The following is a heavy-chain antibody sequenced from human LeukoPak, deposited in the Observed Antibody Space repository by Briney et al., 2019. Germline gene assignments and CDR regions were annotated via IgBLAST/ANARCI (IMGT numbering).Heavy chain of an antibody. CDR1: GFTFSSYG. D-gene: IGHD4-23*01. CDR2: IWYDGSNK. V-gene: IGHV3-33*06. CDR3: AKDGGHDYGGNLPTYWLDP. Sequence: GGSLRLSCAASGFTFSSYGMHWVRQAPGKGLEWVAVIWYDGSNKYYGDSVKGRFTISRDNSKNTLYLQMNSLRAEDTAVYYCAKDGGHDYGGNLPTYWLDPWGQGTLVTVSS. J-gene: IGHJ5*02.